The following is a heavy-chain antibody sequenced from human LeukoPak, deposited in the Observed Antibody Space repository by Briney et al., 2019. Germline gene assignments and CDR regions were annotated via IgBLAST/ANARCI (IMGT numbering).Heavy chain of an antibody. J-gene: IGHJ5*02. CDR1: GFTFSSYA. Sequence: GGSLRLSCTASGFTFSSYAMSWVRQAPGKGLEWVSAISGSGGNTYYADSVKGRFTISRDNSKNTLYLQMNSLRADDTAVYYCAREPGSYHWFDPWGLGTLVTVSS. V-gene: IGHV3-23*01. CDR3: AREPGSYHWFDP. D-gene: IGHD2-2*01. CDR2: ISGSGGNT.